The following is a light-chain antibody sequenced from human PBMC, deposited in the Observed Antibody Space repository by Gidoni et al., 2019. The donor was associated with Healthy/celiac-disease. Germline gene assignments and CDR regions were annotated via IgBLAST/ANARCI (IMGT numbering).Light chain of an antibody. J-gene: IGKJ5*01. CDR2: DAS. Sequence: EIVLTQSPATLSLSPGERATLFCRASQSVSSYLAWYQQKPGQAPRLLIYDASNRATGIPARFSGSGSGTDFTRTISSLEPEDFAVYYCQQRSNWPAITCGQGTRLEIK. CDR3: QQRSNWPAIT. CDR1: QSVSSY. V-gene: IGKV3-11*01.